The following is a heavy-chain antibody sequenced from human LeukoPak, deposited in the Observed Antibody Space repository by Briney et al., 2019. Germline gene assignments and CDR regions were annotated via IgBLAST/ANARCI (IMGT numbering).Heavy chain of an antibody. V-gene: IGHV3-30*03. CDR1: GFTFSSYG. CDR3: ATSDGSGSYYNGLPFGY. Sequence: GGSLRLSCAASGFTFSSYGMHWVRQAPGKGLEWVAVISYDGSNKYYADSVKGRFTISRDNSKITLYLQMNSLGAEDTAVYYCATSDGSGSYYNGLPFGYWGEGTLVTVSS. D-gene: IGHD3-10*01. CDR2: ISYDGSNK. J-gene: IGHJ4*02.